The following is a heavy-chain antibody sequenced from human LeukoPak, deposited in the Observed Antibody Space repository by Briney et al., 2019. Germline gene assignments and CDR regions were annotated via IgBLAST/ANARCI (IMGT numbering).Heavy chain of an antibody. CDR2: IYYSGIT. V-gene: IGHV4-31*03. J-gene: IGHJ4*02. CDR1: GGSISIGGYY. CDR3: ARVTSGEFADY. D-gene: IGHD3-10*01. Sequence: SETLSLTCTVSGGSISIGGYYWSWLRQHPGKGLEWIGYIYYSGITYYNPSLESRVIISVDTSKNQFSLYLSSVTAADTAVYYCARVTSGEFADYWGQGTLVTVSS.